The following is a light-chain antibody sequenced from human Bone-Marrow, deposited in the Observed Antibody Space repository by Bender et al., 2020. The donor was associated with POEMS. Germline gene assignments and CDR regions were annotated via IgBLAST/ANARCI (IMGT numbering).Light chain of an antibody. CDR2: DVT. Sequence: QSALTQPRSVSGSPGQSVTISCTGTSSDFGDYNYVSWYQQHPGRAPKLMIYDVTVRPSGVPARFSGSKSGNTASLTISGLQAEDEGDCCCCSYAGKDGFGSGTKGAGL. V-gene: IGLV2-11*01. CDR3: CSYAGKDG. J-gene: IGLJ1*01. CDR1: SSDFGDYNY.